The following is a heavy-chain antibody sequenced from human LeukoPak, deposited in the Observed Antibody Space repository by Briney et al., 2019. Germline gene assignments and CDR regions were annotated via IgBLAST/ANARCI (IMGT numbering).Heavy chain of an antibody. CDR1: GGTFSSYA. V-gene: IGHV1-69*13. D-gene: IGHD2-2*01. Sequence: SVKVSCKASGGTFSSYAISWVRQAPGQGLEWMGGIIPIFGTANYAQKFQGRVTITADESTSTAYMELSSPRSEDTAVYYCASGDIVVVPADLDDYYYGMDVWGQGTTVTVSS. CDR3: ASGDIVVVPADLDDYYYGMDV. J-gene: IGHJ6*02. CDR2: IIPIFGTA.